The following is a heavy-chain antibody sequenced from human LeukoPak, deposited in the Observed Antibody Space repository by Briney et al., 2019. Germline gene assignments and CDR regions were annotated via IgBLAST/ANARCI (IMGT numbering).Heavy chain of an antibody. CDR2: INHSGST. J-gene: IGHJ4*02. Sequence: SETLSLTCAVYGGSFSGYYWSWIRQPPGKGLEWIGEINHSGSTNYNPSLKSRVTISVDTSKNQFSLKLSSVTAADTAVYYCARQGVAGKTDYWGQGTLVTVSS. D-gene: IGHD6-19*01. CDR3: ARQGVAGKTDY. V-gene: IGHV4-34*01. CDR1: GGSFSGYY.